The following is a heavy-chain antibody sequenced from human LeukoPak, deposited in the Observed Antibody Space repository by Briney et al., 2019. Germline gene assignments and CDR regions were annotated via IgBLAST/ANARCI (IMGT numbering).Heavy chain of an antibody. CDR3: ARDSGGY. V-gene: IGHV3-7*01. D-gene: IGHD3-16*01. J-gene: IGHJ1*01. CDR1: GFTFSSYW. Sequence: GGALRLSCAASGFTFSSYWMSWGRQAPGKGLEWVANIKEDGSEKYYVDSVKGRFTISSDNAKNSLFLQMNSLRADDTAVYYCARDSGGYWGQGTLVTVSS. CDR2: IKEDGSEK.